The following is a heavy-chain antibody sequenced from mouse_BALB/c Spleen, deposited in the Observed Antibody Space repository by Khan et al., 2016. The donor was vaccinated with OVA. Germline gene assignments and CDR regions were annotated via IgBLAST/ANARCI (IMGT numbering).Heavy chain of an antibody. CDR2: ITYTGST. CDR1: GYSVTSDYA. CDR3: ARDSYRYNYAMDY. V-gene: IGHV3-2*02. Sequence: EVQLQESGPGLVKPSQSLSLTCTATGYSVTSDYAWNWIRQFPGDKLEWMGYITYTGSTSYNPSLKSRISITRDTSKNHSFLQLISVTTEDTATYYCARDSYRYNYAMDYWGQGTSVTVSS. D-gene: IGHD2-12*01. J-gene: IGHJ4*01.